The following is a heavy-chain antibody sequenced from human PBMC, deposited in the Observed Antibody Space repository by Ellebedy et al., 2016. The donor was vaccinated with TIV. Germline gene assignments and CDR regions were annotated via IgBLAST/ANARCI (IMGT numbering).Heavy chain of an antibody. D-gene: IGHD3-3*01. Sequence: AASVKVSCKTSGYTFTSYGISWVRQAPGQGLEWMGRISANNGDTNYAPKFQGRVTMTTDTSTTTVYMELRSLRSDDTAVYYCARDWSGHWGQGTLVTVSS. V-gene: IGHV1-18*04. J-gene: IGHJ4*02. CDR3: ARDWSGH. CDR1: GYTFTSYG. CDR2: ISANNGDT.